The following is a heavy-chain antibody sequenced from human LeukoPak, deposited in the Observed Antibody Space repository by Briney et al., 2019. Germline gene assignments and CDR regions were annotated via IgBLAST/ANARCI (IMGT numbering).Heavy chain of an antibody. CDR3: ARDLSSYVISDDY. CDR2: VYSKTGGT. D-gene: IGHD3-16*01. CDR1: GYTFTGYY. V-gene: IGHV1-2*02. Sequence: ASVKVSCKASGYTFTGYYMHWVRQAPGQGLEWMGGVYSKTGGTNYAREFEGRVTMTRDTSISTAYMELSRLTSDDTAVYYCARDLSSYVISDDYWGQGTLVTVSS. J-gene: IGHJ4*02.